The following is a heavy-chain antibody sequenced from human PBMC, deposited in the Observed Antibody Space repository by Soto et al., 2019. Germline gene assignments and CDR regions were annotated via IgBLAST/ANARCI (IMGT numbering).Heavy chain of an antibody. D-gene: IGHD3-22*01. CDR1: GFTFSSYG. J-gene: IGHJ4*02. CDR2: ISYDGSNK. CDR3: AKGVHYYDSSGYMDY. V-gene: IGHV3-30*18. Sequence: GGSLRLSCAASGFTFSSYGMHWVRQAPGKGLEWVAVISYDGSNKYYADSVKGRFTISRDNSKNTLYLQMNSLRAEDTAVYYCAKGVHYYDSSGYMDYWGQGTLVTVSS.